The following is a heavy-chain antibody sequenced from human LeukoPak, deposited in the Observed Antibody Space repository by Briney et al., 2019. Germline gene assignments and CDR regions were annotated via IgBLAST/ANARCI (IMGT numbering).Heavy chain of an antibody. Sequence: GGSLRLSCAASGFTFDDYTMNWVRQAPGKGLEWVAVISYDGSNTYYADSVKGRFTISRDNSKNTLYLQMRSLRAEDTAVYYCANPTSGTVEDAFVIWGQGTMVTVSS. D-gene: IGHD4-23*01. CDR3: ANPTSGTVEDAFVI. V-gene: IGHV3-30*18. J-gene: IGHJ3*02. CDR2: ISYDGSNT. CDR1: GFTFDDYT.